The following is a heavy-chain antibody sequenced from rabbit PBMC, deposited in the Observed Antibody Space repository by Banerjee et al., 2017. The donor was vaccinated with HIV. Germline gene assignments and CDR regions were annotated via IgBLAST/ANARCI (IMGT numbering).Heavy chain of an antibody. CDR2: IYTGDGVT. Sequence: QSLEESGGDLVKPGASLTLTCTASGLDFSSGYDMCWVRQAPGKGLEWIACIYTGDGVTAYASWAKGRFTISKTSSTSVTLQMTSLTAADTATYFCARGMTNRGDDSGFYFNLWGPGTLVTVS. J-gene: IGHJ4*01. V-gene: IGHV1S40*01. D-gene: IGHD2-1*01. CDR3: ARGMTNRGDDSGFYFNL. CDR1: GLDFSSGYD.